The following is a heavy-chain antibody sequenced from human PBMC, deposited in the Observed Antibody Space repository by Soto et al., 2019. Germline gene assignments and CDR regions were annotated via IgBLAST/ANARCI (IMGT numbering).Heavy chain of an antibody. CDR3: ARDRFEGIAAAGLFDY. CDR2: IYYSGST. Sequence: QVQLQESGPGLVKPSQTLSLTCTVSGGSISSGGYYWSWIRQHPGKGLEWIGYIYYSGSTYYNPSLKGRVTISVDTSKNQFSLKLSSVTAADTAVYYCARDRFEGIAAAGLFDYWGQGTLVTVSS. D-gene: IGHD6-13*01. J-gene: IGHJ4*02. CDR1: GGSISSGGYY. V-gene: IGHV4-31*03.